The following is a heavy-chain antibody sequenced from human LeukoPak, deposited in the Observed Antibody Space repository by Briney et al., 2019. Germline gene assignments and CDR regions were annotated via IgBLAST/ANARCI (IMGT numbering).Heavy chain of an antibody. CDR3: ARGVRSSGYDLNYYYYYMDV. D-gene: IGHD5-12*01. V-gene: IGHV4-61*01. J-gene: IGHJ6*03. Sequence: SETLSLTCTVSGYSISSGYYWGWIRQPPGKGLEWIGYIYYSGSTNYNPSLKSRVTISVDTSKNQFSLKLSSVTAADTAVYYCARGVRSSGYDLNYYYYYMDVWGKGTTVTVSS. CDR2: IYYSGST. CDR1: GYSISSGYY.